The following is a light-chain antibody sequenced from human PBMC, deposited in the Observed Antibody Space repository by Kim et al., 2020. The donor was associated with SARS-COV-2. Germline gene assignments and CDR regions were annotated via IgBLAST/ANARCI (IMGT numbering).Light chain of an antibody. Sequence: DIQMTQSPSTLSASVGDRVTITCRASQIINTYLAWYQQKPGKAPNLLIYQASSLQIGVPSRFSGSGSGAEFTLTISSLQPDDFATYYCQHYNRFPYTFGQGTKLEI. V-gene: IGKV1-5*03. CDR3: QHYNRFPYT. CDR2: QAS. CDR1: QIINTY. J-gene: IGKJ2*01.